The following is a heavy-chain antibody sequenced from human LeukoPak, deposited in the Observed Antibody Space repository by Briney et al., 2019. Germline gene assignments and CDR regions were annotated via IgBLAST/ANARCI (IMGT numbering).Heavy chain of an antibody. CDR3: ARAPMHCSGGSCYSSDAFDI. CDR2: ISGSGGST. CDR1: GFTFSSYG. V-gene: IGHV3-23*01. J-gene: IGHJ3*02. D-gene: IGHD2-15*01. Sequence: PGGSLRLSCAAPGFTFSSYGMSWVRQAPGKGLEWVSAISGSGGSTYYADSVKGRFTISRDNAKNSLYLQMNSLRAEDTAVYYCARAPMHCSGGSCYSSDAFDIWGQGTMVTVSS.